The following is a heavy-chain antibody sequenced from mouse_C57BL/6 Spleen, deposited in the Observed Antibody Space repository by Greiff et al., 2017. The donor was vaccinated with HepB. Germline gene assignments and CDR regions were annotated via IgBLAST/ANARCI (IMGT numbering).Heavy chain of an antibody. J-gene: IGHJ4*01. CDR2: ISWDDDK. D-gene: IGHD2-3*01. CDR1: GFSLSTSGMG. CDR3: ARRADERGNFYYAMDY. Sequence: VQLQQSGPGILQSSQTLSLTCSFSGFSLSTSGMGVSWIRQPSGKGLEWLAHISWDDDKRYNPSLKSRLTISKDTSRNQVFLKITSVDTADTATYYCARRADERGNFYYAMDYWGQGTSVTVSS. V-gene: IGHV8-12*01.